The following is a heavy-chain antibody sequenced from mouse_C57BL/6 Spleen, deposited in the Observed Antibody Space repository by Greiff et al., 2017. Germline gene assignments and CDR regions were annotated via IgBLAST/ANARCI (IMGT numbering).Heavy chain of an antibody. J-gene: IGHJ4*01. CDR3: GAYYSNYSYAMDY. D-gene: IGHD2-5*01. V-gene: IGHV1-64*01. CDR2: IHPNSGST. CDR1: GYTFTSYW. Sequence: QVQLQQPGAELVKPGASVKLSCKASGYTFTSYWMHWVKQRPGQGLEWIGMIHPNSGSTNYNEKFKSKATLTVDKSSSTAYMQLSSLTSEDSAVYYCGAYYSNYSYAMDYWGQGTSVTVSS.